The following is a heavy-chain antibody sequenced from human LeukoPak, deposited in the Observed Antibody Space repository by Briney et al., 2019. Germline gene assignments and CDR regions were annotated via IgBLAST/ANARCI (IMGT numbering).Heavy chain of an antibody. V-gene: IGHV3-30*18. CDR2: ISYDETNK. CDR3: AKDRVSSTYYFDY. CDR1: GFAFNIYG. J-gene: IGHJ4*01. D-gene: IGHD6-13*01. Sequence: GKSLRLSCAASGFAFNIYGMHWVRQAPGKGLEWVAVISYDETNKYYADSVKGRFTISRDNSKNTLYLQMNSLRSEDTAVYYCAKDRVSSTYYFDYWGQGTVVTVSS.